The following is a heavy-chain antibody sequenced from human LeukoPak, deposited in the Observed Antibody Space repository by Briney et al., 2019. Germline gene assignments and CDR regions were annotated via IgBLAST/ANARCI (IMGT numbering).Heavy chain of an antibody. Sequence: GGSLRLSCAASGFTFSTYSMNWVRQAPGKGLEWVSAISGSSDYIYYADSVKGRFTISRDNAKNSLFLQMNSLRAEDTAVYYCARAPTVLVGYCSSASCQADYWGQGTLVTVSS. CDR1: GFTFSTYS. CDR2: ISGSSDYI. D-gene: IGHD2-2*01. CDR3: ARAPTVLVGYCSSASCQADY. J-gene: IGHJ4*02. V-gene: IGHV3-21*01.